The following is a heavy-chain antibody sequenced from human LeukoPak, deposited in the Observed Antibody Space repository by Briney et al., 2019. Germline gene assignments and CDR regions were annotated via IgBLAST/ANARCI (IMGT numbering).Heavy chain of an antibody. CDR3: ARDLSAYIDYYGMDV. D-gene: IGHD2-15*01. J-gene: IGHJ6*02. V-gene: IGHV3-21*01. Sequence: PGGSLRLSCAASGFTFSSYSMNWVRQAPGKGLEWVSSISSSSSYIYYADSVKGRFTISRDNAKNSLYLQMNSLRAEDTAVYYCARDLSAYIDYYGMDVWGQGTTVTVSS. CDR1: GFTFSSYS. CDR2: ISSSSSYI.